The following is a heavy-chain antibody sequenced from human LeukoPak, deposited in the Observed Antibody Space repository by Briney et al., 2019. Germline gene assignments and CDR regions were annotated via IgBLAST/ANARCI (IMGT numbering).Heavy chain of an antibody. D-gene: IGHD6-19*01. CDR1: GFTVSSSY. V-gene: IGHV3-53*01. Sequence: QAGGSLRLSCAASGFTVSSSYMSWVRQAPGKGLDWVSVIYSGGSTYYADSVKGRFTISRDLSKNTLYLQMNSLRAEDTAVYYCAGVDSSGWYCFDYWGQGTLVTVSS. J-gene: IGHJ4*02. CDR2: IYSGGST. CDR3: AGVDSSGWYCFDY.